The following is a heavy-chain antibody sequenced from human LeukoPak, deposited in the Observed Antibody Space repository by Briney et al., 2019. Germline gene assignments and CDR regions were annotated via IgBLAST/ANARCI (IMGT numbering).Heavy chain of an antibody. CDR2: INHSGST. V-gene: IGHV4-34*01. D-gene: IGHD2-2*01. CDR3: TSSSGYCSSTSCYPSYYFDY. CDR1: GGSFSGYY. J-gene: IGHJ4*02. Sequence: SETLSLICAVYGGSFSGYYWSWIRQPPGKGLEWIGEINHSGSTNYNPSLKSRVTISVDPSKNQFSLKLSSVIAADTAAYYCTSSSGYCSSTSCYPSYYFDYWGQGTLVTVSS.